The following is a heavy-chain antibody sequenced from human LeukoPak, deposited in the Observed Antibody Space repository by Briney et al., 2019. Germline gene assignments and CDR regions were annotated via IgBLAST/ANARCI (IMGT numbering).Heavy chain of an antibody. J-gene: IGHJ4*02. V-gene: IGHV4-61*01. CDR1: GGSISSSTYY. Sequence: PSETLSLTCTISGGSISSSTYYYWAWIRQPPGKGLEWIGYIYYSGSTNYNPSLKSRVTISVDTSKNQFSLKLSSVTAADTAVYYCARDYPFWFGDGSYYFDYWGQGTLVTVSS. CDR2: IYYSGST. CDR3: ARDYPFWFGDGSYYFDY. D-gene: IGHD3-10*01.